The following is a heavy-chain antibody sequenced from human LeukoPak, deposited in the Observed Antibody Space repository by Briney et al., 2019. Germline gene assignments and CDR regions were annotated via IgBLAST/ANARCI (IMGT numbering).Heavy chain of an antibody. D-gene: IGHD3-10*01. V-gene: IGHV3-30*04. CDR3: AKRSMVRGVQFDAFDL. CDR1: GFTFSNYA. CDR2: VLYDGGLK. Sequence: EAGGSLRLSCETSGFTFSNYAMHWVRQAPGKGLEWVAFVLYDGGLKYYADSVRGRVTISRDNSKNTLYLQMNSLRAEDTAVYYCAKRSMVRGVQFDAFDLWGQGTIVTVSS. J-gene: IGHJ3*01.